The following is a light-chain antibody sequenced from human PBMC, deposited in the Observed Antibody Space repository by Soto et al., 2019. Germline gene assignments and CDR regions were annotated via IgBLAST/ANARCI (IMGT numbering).Light chain of an antibody. V-gene: IGKV3-15*01. CDR2: GAS. CDR1: QSVSSN. CDR3: QQYNNWPGT. Sequence: EIVMTQSPATLSVSPGERATLSCRASQSVSSNLAWYQQKRGQAPRLLIYGASTRATGIPARFSGSGSGTEFTLTISSLQSEDFAVYYCQQYNNWPGTFGQGTKVDIK. J-gene: IGKJ1*01.